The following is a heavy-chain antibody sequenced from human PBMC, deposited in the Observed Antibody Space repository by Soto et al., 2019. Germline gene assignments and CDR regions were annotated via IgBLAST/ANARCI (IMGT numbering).Heavy chain of an antibody. Sequence: SETLSLTCAVSGYSIASGYYWAWIRQSPGKGLEWIGSIYHAGSVYYNPSLNGRVALSMDTSKNHFSMKLTSVTAADTAVYYCARNFDYYGMDVWGQGTTVT. CDR3: ARNFDYYGMDV. J-gene: IGHJ6*02. CDR2: IYHAGSV. V-gene: IGHV4-38-2*01. CDR1: GYSIASGYY.